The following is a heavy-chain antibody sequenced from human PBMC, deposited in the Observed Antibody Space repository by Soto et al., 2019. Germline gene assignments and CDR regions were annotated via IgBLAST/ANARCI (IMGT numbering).Heavy chain of an antibody. CDR2: ISGSDSRT. CDR1: GFTFSSAA. D-gene: IGHD4-4*01. Sequence: EVQILESGGSLVQPGGSLRLSGAASGFTFSSAAMNWVRQAPGKGLEWVSIISGSDSRTYYADSVKGRFTISRDNSKNTLYLDMNSLRAEDTAVYYCAKSLDIHYKNWFDPWGQGTLLTVSS. J-gene: IGHJ5*02. CDR3: AKSLDIHYKNWFDP. V-gene: IGHV3-23*01.